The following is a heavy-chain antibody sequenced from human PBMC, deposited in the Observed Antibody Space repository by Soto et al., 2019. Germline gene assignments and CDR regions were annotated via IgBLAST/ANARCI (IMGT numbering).Heavy chain of an antibody. CDR3: ARDVDHIVVVTALRPFDY. Sequence: PGGSLRLSCAASGFTFSRFWMSWVRQAPGKGLEWVANIKQDGSEKYYVDTVKGRFTISRDNAKNSLYLQMNSLRAEDTAVYYCARDVDHIVVVTALRPFDYWGQGTLVTVSS. CDR2: IKQDGSEK. V-gene: IGHV3-7*01. J-gene: IGHJ4*02. D-gene: IGHD2-21*02. CDR1: GFTFSRFW.